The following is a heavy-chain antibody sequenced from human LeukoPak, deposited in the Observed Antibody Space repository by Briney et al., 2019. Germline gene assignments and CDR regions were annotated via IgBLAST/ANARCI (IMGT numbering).Heavy chain of an antibody. V-gene: IGHV1-2*02. CDR2: INPNSGGT. J-gene: IGHJ2*01. D-gene: IGHD1-1*01. Sequence: ASVKVSCKASGYSFTGYYMHWVRQAPGQGLEWMGWINPNSGGTDYVQKFQGRVTLTRDTAISTAYMELNRLRSDDTAVYYCARKLENLVCFDLWGRGTQVTVSS. CDR1: GYSFTGYY. CDR3: ARKLENLVCFDL.